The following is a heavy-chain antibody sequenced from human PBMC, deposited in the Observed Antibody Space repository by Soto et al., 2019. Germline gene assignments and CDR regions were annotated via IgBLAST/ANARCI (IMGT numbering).Heavy chain of an antibody. D-gene: IGHD3-10*01. V-gene: IGHV3-53*04. J-gene: IGHJ6*02. Sequence: EVQLVESGGGLVQPGGSLRLSCAASGIPVSSNYMTWVLQAPGKGLEWVSVLHSGGDAYYANSVKGRFTISRHDSTNTLFLQMNSLTAEDTAVYYCARDGPYYYASRMAVWGQGTTVTVSS. CDR2: LHSGGDA. CDR1: GIPVSSNY. CDR3: ARDGPYYYASRMAV.